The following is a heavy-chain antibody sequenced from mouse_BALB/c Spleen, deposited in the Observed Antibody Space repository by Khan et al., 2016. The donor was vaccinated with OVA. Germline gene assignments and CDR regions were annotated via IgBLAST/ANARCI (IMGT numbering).Heavy chain of an antibody. CDR3: AGGGYGSLAY. J-gene: IGHJ3*01. CDR2: INPGSGGT. D-gene: IGHD1-1*02. V-gene: IGHV1-54*01. CDR1: GYAFNNYM. Sequence: QVQLQQPGAELVRPGTSVKVSCKASGYAFNNYMLEWVKQRPGQGLEWIGVINPGSGGTNYNEKFKGKATLTADKSSNTAYMQLSSLTSDDSAVYFCAGGGYGSLAYWGKGTLVTVSA.